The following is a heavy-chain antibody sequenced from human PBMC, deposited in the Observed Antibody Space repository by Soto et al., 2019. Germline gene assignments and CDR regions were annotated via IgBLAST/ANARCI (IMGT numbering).Heavy chain of an antibody. CDR3: AHQGGILRYSDWLPNDGIDV. V-gene: IGHV2-5*02. CDR1: ERSLSASGVS. D-gene: IGHD3-9*01. J-gene: IGHJ6*02. Sequence: TESRRLTGTFSERSLSASGVSVGCSRRPPGQAQEWLALIYWDDDKRYSPSLKSRLTITKDTSKNQVVLTMTNMDPVDTATYYCAHQGGILRYSDWLPNDGIDVWGQGTAVAV. CDR2: IYWDDDK.